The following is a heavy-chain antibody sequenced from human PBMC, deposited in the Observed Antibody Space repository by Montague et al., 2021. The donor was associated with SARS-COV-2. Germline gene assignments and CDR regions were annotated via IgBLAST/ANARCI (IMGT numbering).Heavy chain of an antibody. D-gene: IGHD3-22*01. CDR2: IDPSDSYT. J-gene: IGHJ6*02. CDR1: GYSFTSCW. Sequence: QSGAEVKKPGESLRISCKGSGYSFTSCWISWVRQMPGKGLEWMGRIDPSDSYTNYSPSFQGHVTISADKSISTAYLQWSSLKASDTAMYYCARQGYYDSSGYYSSTGMDVWGQGTTVTVSS. V-gene: IGHV5-10-1*01. CDR3: ARQGYYDSSGYYSSTGMDV.